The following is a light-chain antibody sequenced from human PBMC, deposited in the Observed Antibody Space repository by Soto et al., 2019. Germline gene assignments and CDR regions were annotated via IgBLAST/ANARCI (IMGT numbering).Light chain of an antibody. CDR1: RSALFSASNKNY. CDR2: WAS. J-gene: IGKJ2*01. CDR3: QQYFSTPMFT. V-gene: IGKV4-1*01. Sequence: DFVLTQSPDSLDVSLGETATISCKTSRSALFSASNKNYIAWYQRRPGQPLKLLFYWASTRASGVSDRFSGSGSGTDFTLTISSLQPEDAAVYYCQQYFSTPMFTFAQGTKLQI.